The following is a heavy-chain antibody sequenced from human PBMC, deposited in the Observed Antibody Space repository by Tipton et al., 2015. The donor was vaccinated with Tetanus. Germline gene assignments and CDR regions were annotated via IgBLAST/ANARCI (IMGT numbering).Heavy chain of an antibody. D-gene: IGHD2-2*01. CDR2: IYYSGST. CDR1: GGSISSSSYY. J-gene: IGHJ5*02. Sequence: TLSLTCTVSGGSISSSSYYWGWIRQPPGKGLEWIGSIYYSGSTYYNPSLKSRVTISVDTSKNQFSLKLSSVTAADTAVYYCARGLGSRGFDPWGQGTLVTVSS. V-gene: IGHV4-39*01. CDR3: ARGLGSRGFDP.